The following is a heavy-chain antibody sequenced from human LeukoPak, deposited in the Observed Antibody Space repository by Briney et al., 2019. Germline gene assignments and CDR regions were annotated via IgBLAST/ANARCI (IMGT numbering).Heavy chain of an antibody. D-gene: IGHD6-19*01. CDR1: GFIFSNYW. V-gene: IGHV3-7*01. J-gene: IGHJ4*02. CDR2: IKPDGTEA. Sequence: PGGSLRLSCAGSGFIFSNYWMTWVRQAPGKGLEWVGNIKPDGTEAHYVDSVKGRFAISRDNAKNSLFLQMNSLRADDTAVYYCAGPPQAGPFDYWGQGTLVTVSS. CDR3: AGPPQAGPFDY.